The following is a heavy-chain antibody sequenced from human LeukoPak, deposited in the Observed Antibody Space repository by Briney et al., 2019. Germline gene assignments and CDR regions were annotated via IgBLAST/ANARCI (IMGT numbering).Heavy chain of an antibody. CDR3: ARGIGPLK. CDR2: IYHGGST. J-gene: IGHJ4*02. Sequence: SETLSLTCAVSGGSISSSNWWSWVRQPPGKGLEWIGEIYHGGSTNYNPSLKNRVTISVDLSKNQFSLKLSSVTAADTAVYYCARGIGPLKWGQGTLVTASS. V-gene: IGHV4-4*02. D-gene: IGHD2-21*01. CDR1: GGSISSSNW.